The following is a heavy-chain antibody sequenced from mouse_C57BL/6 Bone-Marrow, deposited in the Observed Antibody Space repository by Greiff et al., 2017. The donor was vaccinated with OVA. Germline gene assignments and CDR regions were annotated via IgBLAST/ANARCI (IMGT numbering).Heavy chain of an antibody. CDR1: GFTFSSYA. V-gene: IGHV5-4*03. Sequence: EVNLVESGGGLVKPGGSLKLSCAASGFTFSSYAMSWVRQTPEKRLEWVATISDGGSYTYYPDNVKGRFTISRDNAKNNLYLQMSHLKSEDTAMYYCASLHYSGYWGQGTTLTVSS. J-gene: IGHJ2*01. CDR2: ISDGGSYT. CDR3: ASLHYSGY. D-gene: IGHD1-1*01.